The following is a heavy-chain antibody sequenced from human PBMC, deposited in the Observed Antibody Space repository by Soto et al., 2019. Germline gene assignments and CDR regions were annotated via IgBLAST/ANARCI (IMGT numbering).Heavy chain of an antibody. CDR1: GFTFDDYT. Sequence: EVQLVESGGVVVQPGGSLRLSCAASGFTFDDYTMHWVRQAPGKGLEWVSLISWDGGNRYYADSVKGRFTISRDNSKNYMYLQMNSLRTEDTALYYCAKDTSWTIDYWGRGTLVTVSS. CDR2: ISWDGGNR. J-gene: IGHJ4*02. D-gene: IGHD4-17*01. CDR3: AKDTSWTIDY. V-gene: IGHV3-43*01.